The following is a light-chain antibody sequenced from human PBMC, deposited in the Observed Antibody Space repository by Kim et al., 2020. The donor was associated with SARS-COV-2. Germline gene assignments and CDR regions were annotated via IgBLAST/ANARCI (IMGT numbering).Light chain of an antibody. CDR2: TAS. CDR3: QQYGSSPLT. V-gene: IGKV3-20*01. J-gene: IGKJ4*01. CDR1: QSVRSNY. Sequence: EIVLTQSPGTLSLSPGERATLSCRASQSVRSNYLAWYQQKPGQAPRLLIYTASNRATGIPDRFSGSGSGTDFTLTISRLEPEDFAVYYCQQYGSSPLTFGGGTKVDIK.